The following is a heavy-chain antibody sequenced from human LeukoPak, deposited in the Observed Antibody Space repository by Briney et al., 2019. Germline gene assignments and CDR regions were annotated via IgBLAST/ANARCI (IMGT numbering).Heavy chain of an antibody. V-gene: IGHV4-34*01. CDR2: INDSGST. CDR3: ARLRRYYGSGSYQIIAYRYYYMDV. Sequence: PSETLSLTCAVYGGSFSGYYWSWIRQPPGKGLEWIGEINDSGSTNYNPSLKSRVTMLVDASKNQFSLKLTSVTASETAVYYCARLRRYYGSGSYQIIAYRYYYMDVWGKGTTVTISS. D-gene: IGHD3-10*01. J-gene: IGHJ6*03. CDR1: GGSFSGYY.